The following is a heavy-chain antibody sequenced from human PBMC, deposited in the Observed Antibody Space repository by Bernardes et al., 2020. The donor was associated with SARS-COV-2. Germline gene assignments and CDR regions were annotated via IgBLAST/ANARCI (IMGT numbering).Heavy chain of an antibody. CDR2: IYYSGST. CDR1: GGSIRSSSYY. Sequence: SETLSLTCTVSGGSIRSSSYYWGWIRQPPGKGLEWIGSIYYSGSTYYNPSLKSRVTISVDTSKNQFSLKLSSVTAADTAVYYCARRIQSITIFGVVTDYFDYWGQGTLVTVSS. D-gene: IGHD3-3*01. CDR3: ARRIQSITIFGVVTDYFDY. V-gene: IGHV4-39*01. J-gene: IGHJ4*02.